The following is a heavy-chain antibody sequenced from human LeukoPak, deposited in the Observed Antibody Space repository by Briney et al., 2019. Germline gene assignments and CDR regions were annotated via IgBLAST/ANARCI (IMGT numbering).Heavy chain of an antibody. CDR2: INPNSGGT. V-gene: IGHV1-2*06. CDR3: ARVGGYDSSGYYVGDDY. CDR1: GYTFTGYY. Sequence: ASVKVSCKASGYTFTGYYMHWVRQAPGQGLEWMGRINPNSGGTNYAQKFQGRVTMTRDTSISTAYMELSRLRSDDTAVYYCARVGGYDSSGYYVGDDYWGQGTLVTVSS. J-gene: IGHJ4*02. D-gene: IGHD3-22*01.